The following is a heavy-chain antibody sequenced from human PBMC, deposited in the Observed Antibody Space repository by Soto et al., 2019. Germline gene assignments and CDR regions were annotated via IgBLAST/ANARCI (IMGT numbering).Heavy chain of an antibody. J-gene: IGHJ6*02. Sequence: ASVKVSCKASGYTFTSYDINWVRQATGQGLEWMGWMNPNSGNTGYAQKFQGRVTMTRNTSISTAYMELSSLRSEDTAVYYCARPTRQGYSYGYYYYGMDVWGRGTTVTVSS. CDR3: ARPTRQGYSYGYYYYGMDV. CDR2: MNPNSGNT. D-gene: IGHD5-18*01. CDR1: GYTFTSYD. V-gene: IGHV1-8*01.